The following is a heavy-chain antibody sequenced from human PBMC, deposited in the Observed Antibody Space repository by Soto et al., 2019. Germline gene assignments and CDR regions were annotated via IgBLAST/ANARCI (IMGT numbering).Heavy chain of an antibody. CDR1: GGTFSSYA. D-gene: IGHD3-10*01. CDR3: ARGGYGAGSYLDYYYGMDV. Sequence: ASVKVSCKASGGTFSSYAISWVRQAPGQGHEWMGGIIPIFGTANYAQKFQGRVTITADESTSTAYMELSSLRSEDTAVYYCARGGYGAGSYLDYYYGMDVWGQGTTVTVS. J-gene: IGHJ6*02. V-gene: IGHV1-69*13. CDR2: IIPIFGTA.